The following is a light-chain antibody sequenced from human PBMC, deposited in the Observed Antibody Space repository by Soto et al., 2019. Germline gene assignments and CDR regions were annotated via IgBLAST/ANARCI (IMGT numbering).Light chain of an antibody. V-gene: IGKV3-11*01. CDR1: QSVDKF. CDR3: QQRSNWPLIT. J-gene: IGKJ5*01. Sequence: EVELTQSPPTLSLSPGETATLSCRASQSVDKFLAWYQQRPGQPPRLLIFDSSNRATGVPVRFSGSGSGTVFTLTIGSLEPEDSAVYYCQQRSNWPLITFGQGTRLEI. CDR2: DSS.